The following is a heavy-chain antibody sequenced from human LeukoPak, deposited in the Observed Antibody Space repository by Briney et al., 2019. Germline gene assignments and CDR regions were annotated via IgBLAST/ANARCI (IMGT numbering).Heavy chain of an antibody. CDR3: AEIQLNSGLCY. V-gene: IGHV3-21*04. Sequence: GGSLRLSCAASGFTFSSYSMTWVRQAPGKGLEWVSSISSSSSYIYYADSVKGRFTISRDNAKSTLSLQMNSLRAEDTAVYYCAEIQLNSGLCYWGQGTLVTVSS. CDR2: ISSSSSYI. D-gene: IGHD5-12*01. J-gene: IGHJ4*02. CDR1: GFTFSSYS.